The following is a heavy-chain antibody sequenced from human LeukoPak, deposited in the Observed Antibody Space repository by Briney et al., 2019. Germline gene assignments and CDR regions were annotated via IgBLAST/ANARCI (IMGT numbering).Heavy chain of an antibody. CDR2: IRSKTDGGTT. CDR1: GFTFRDAW. V-gene: IGHV3-15*01. D-gene: IGHD3-3*01. J-gene: IGHJ1*01. Sequence: GGSLRLSCAASGFTFRDAWMTWVRQAPGKGLEWVGRIRSKTDGGTTDYAVSVQGRFTISRDDSKNTLYLQMSSLKTEDTAVYYCAKHIYGVVSVQQWGQGTLVTVSS. CDR3: AKHIYGVVSVQQ.